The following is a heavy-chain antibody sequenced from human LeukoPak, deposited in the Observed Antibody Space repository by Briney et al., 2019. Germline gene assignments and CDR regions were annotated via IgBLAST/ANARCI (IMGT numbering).Heavy chain of an antibody. CDR1: GYSISSGYY. CDR2: IDHSGST. J-gene: IGHJ3*02. Sequence: SETLSLTCTVSGYSISSGYYWGWIRQPPGKGLEWTGSIDHSGSTYYNPSLKSRVTISVDTSKNRFSLKLTSVTAADTAVYYCARQDSSGYYYGNDAFDIWGQGTMVTVSS. CDR3: ARQDSSGYYYGNDAFDI. V-gene: IGHV4-38-2*02. D-gene: IGHD3-22*01.